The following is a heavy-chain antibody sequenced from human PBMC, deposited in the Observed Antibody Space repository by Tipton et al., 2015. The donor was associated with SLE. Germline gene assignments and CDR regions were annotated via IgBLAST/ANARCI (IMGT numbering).Heavy chain of an antibody. CDR2: ITGSGGST. Sequence: SLRLSCAASGFTFSSYSMNWVRQAPGKGLEWVSGITGSGGSTYYADSVKGRFTFSRDNSKNTLYLQMNSLRAEDTAVYYCARVGVAAHPDAFDIWGQGTMVTVSS. J-gene: IGHJ3*02. V-gene: IGHV3-23*01. CDR3: ARVGVAAHPDAFDI. CDR1: GFTFSSYS. D-gene: IGHD6-6*01.